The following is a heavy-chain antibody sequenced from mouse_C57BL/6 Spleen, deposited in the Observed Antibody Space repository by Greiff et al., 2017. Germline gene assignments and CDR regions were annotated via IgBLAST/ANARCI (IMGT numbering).Heavy chain of an antibody. V-gene: IGHV1-64*01. CDR2: IHPNSGST. Sequence: QVQLQQPGAELVKPGASVKLSCKASGYTFTSYWMHWVKQRPGQGLEWIGMIHPNSGSTNYNEKFKTKATLTVDKSSSTAYMQLRSLTSEDSAVYYCSREGNPFFDYWGQGTTLTVSS. J-gene: IGHJ2*01. CDR1: GYTFTSYW. CDR3: SREGNPFFDY. D-gene: IGHD2-1*01.